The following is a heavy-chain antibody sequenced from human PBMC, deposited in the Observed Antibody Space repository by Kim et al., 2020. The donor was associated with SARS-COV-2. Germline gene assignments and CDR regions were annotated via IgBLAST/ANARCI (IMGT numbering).Heavy chain of an antibody. Sequence: SETLSLTCTVSGGSISSYYWSWIRQPPGKGLEWIGYIYYSGSTNYNPSLKSRVTISVDTSKNQFSLKLSSVTAADTAVYYCARDLRSSGWKYYYGMDVWGQGTTVTVSS. J-gene: IGHJ6*02. CDR3: ARDLRSSGWKYYYGMDV. D-gene: IGHD6-19*01. V-gene: IGHV4-59*01. CDR1: GGSISSYY. CDR2: IYYSGST.